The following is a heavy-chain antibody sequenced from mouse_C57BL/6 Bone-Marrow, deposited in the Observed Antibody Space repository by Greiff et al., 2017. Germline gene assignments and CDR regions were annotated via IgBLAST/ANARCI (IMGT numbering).Heavy chain of an antibody. CDR2: IDPENGDT. J-gene: IGHJ2*01. D-gene: IGHD1-1*01. V-gene: IGHV14-4*01. CDR3: TTDDGRSPDY. CDR1: GFNIKDDY. Sequence: EVQLQESGAELVRPGASVKLSCTASGFNIKDDYMHWVKQRPEQGLEWIGWIDPENGDTEYASKFQGKATITADTSSNTAYLQLSSLTSEDTAVYYCTTDDGRSPDYWGQGTTLTVSS.